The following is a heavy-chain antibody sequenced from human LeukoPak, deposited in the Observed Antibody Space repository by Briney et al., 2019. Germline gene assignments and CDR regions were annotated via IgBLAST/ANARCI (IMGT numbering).Heavy chain of an antibody. V-gene: IGHV3-21*01. CDR3: AAGSSGYSTPFDY. D-gene: IGHD3-22*01. CDR1: GFTFSSYS. CDR2: ISSSSSYI. Sequence: SLRLSCAASGFTFSSYSMNWVRQAPGKGLEWVSSISSSSSYIYYADSVKGRFTISRDNAKNSLYLQMNSLRAEDTAVYYCAAGSSGYSTPFDYWGQGTLVTVSS. J-gene: IGHJ4*02.